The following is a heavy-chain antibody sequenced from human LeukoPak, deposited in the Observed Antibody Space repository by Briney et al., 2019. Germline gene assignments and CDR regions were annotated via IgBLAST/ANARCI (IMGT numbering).Heavy chain of an antibody. CDR3: AKRQDATLRTYYFFY. D-gene: IGHD2-2*01. CDR1: GFTVSSNY. J-gene: IGHJ4*02. V-gene: IGHV3-23*01. CDR2: ISGSGGST. Sequence: GGSLRLSCAASGFTVSSNYMNWVRQAPGKGLEWVSAISGSGGSTYYADSVKGRFTISRDNSKNTLYLQMNSLRAEDTAVYYCAKRQDATLRTYYFFYWGQGTQVTVSS.